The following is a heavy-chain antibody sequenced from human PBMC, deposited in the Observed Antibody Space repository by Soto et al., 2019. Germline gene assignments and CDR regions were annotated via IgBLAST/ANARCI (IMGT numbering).Heavy chain of an antibody. V-gene: IGHV3-66*04. CDR1: GFTVSSNY. D-gene: IGHD6-19*01. CDR3: VKPRSSLQWPPFDP. CDR2: IYSGGST. J-gene: IGHJ5*02. Sequence: GGSLRLSCAASGFTVSSNYMSWVRQAPGKGLEWVSVIYSGGSTYYADSVKGRFTISRDNSKNTLYLQMNSLRAEDTAVYYCVKPRSSLQWPPFDPWGHGTLVTVSS.